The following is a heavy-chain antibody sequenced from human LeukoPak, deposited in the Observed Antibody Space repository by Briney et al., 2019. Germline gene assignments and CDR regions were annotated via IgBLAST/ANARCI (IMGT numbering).Heavy chain of an antibody. J-gene: IGHJ6*03. V-gene: IGHV6-1*01. D-gene: IGHD7-27*01. CDR2: TYYRSKWYN. Sequence: SQTLSLTCAISGDSVSSNSAAWNWIRQSPSRGLEWLGRTYYRSKWYNDYAVSVKSRITINPDTSKNQFSLQLNSVTPEDTAVYYCAREGLTGDHVYYYYYMDVWGKGTTVTVSS. CDR1: GDSVSSNSAA. CDR3: AREGLTGDHVYYYYYMDV.